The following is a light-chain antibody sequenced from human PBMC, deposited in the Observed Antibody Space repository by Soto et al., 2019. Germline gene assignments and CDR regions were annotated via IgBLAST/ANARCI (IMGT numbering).Light chain of an antibody. J-gene: IGLJ2*01. CDR1: SSDVGGYNY. CDR2: DVS. Sequence: QSALTQPASVSGSPGQSITISCTGTSSDVGGYNYVSWYQRHPGKAPKLMIYDVSNRPSGVSNRFSGSKSGNTASLTISGLQAEDDADYYCSSYSSTLSVVFGGGTKLTVL. V-gene: IGLV2-14*01. CDR3: SSYSSTLSVV.